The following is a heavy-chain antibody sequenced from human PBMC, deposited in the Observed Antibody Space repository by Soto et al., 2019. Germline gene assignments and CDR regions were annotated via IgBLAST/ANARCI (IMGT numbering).Heavy chain of an antibody. CDR2: ISTKNGHT. CDR1: GYTFLTYD. Sequence: QVQLVQSGAEVKKSGASVKVSCKASGYTFLTYDISWVRQAPGQGLEWMGWISTKNGHTNYSQNLQGRATMTTDTSTNTAYLELRNLRSDDTAVYFCARDHFPWSDPWGQGTLVTVSS. V-gene: IGHV1-18*01. D-gene: IGHD3-3*02. J-gene: IGHJ5*02. CDR3: ARDHFPWSDP.